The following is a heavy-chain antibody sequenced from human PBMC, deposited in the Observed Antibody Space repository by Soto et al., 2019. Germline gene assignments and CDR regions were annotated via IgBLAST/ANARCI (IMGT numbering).Heavy chain of an antibody. CDR1: GFTFSGSW. Sequence: EVQLVESGGGLVQPGGSLRLSCAASGFTFSGSWMHWVRQAPGKGLVWVSRISSDGSSTTYADSVKGRFTISRDNAKNMLYLQRNSLRAEDADVYYCATGGTGSFTYWGQGTLATVSS. CDR3: ATGGTGSFTY. CDR2: ISSDGSST. D-gene: IGHD1-1*01. V-gene: IGHV3-74*03. J-gene: IGHJ4*02.